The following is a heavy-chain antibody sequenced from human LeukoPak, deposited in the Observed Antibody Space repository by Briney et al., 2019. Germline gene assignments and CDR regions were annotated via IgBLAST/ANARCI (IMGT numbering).Heavy chain of an antibody. CDR1: GFTFSSYA. D-gene: IGHD2-15*01. J-gene: IGHJ4*02. CDR3: EKGGYCSGGSCYSPLYFDY. CDR2: ISGSGGST. Sequence: PGASLRLSCAASGFTFSSYAMSWVRQAPGKGLEWVSAISGSGGSTYYADSVKGRFTISRDNSKNTLYLQMNSLRAEDTAVYYCEKGGYCSGGSCYSPLYFDYWGQGTLVTVSS. V-gene: IGHV3-23*01.